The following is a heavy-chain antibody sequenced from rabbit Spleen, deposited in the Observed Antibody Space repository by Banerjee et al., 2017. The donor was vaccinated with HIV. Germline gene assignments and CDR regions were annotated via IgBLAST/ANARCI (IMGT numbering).Heavy chain of an antibody. CDR2: IDPVFGIT. V-gene: IGHV1S47*01. CDR1: GFDFNNYY. CDR3: ARDGAGGSYFAL. D-gene: IGHD8-1*01. Sequence: QEQLVESGGGLVQPGGSLKLSCKASGFDFNNYYMSWVRQAPGKGLEWIGYIDPVFGITYYANWVNGRFSISRENAQNTVFLQMTSLTAADTATYFCARDGAGGSYFALWGQGTLVTVS. J-gene: IGHJ4*01.